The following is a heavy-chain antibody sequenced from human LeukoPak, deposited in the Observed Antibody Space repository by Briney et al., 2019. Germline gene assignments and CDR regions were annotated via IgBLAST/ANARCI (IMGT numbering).Heavy chain of an antibody. CDR2: ISYTGNNK. J-gene: IGHJ4*02. Sequence: PGGSLRLSCAASGFTFSSYAMSWVRQAPGKGLEWVAVISYTGNNKDYADSVKGRFTISRDNSKSTLYIQMDSLRAEDTAVYYCAKGLAEGSGSTGSSILHFWGQGTLVTVSS. CDR1: GFTFSSYA. CDR3: AKGLAEGSGSTGSSILHF. D-gene: IGHD2-15*01. V-gene: IGHV3-30*18.